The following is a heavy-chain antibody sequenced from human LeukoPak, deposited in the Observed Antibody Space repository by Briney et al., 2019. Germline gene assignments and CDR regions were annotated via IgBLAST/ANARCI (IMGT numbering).Heavy chain of an antibody. CDR2: IIPIFGTA. Sequence: PRASVKVSCKASGGTFSSYAISWVRQAPGQGLEWMGGIIPIFGTANYPQQFQGRVTITADKSTSTAYMELSSLRSEDTAVHYCATSVNIGDIATPDYWGQGTLVTVSS. CDR1: GGTFSSYA. J-gene: IGHJ4*02. V-gene: IGHV1-69*06. CDR3: ATSVNIGDIATPDY. D-gene: IGHD5-12*01.